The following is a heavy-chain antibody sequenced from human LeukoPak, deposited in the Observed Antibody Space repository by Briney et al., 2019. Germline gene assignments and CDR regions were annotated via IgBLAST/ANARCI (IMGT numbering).Heavy chain of an antibody. CDR1: GFTFSSYW. J-gene: IGHJ4*02. V-gene: IGHV3-7*03. CDR3: AKDLRRYYYDSSAGLDY. Sequence: GGSLRLSCAASGFTFSSYWMSWVRQAPGKGLEWVANIKQDGSEKYYVDSVKGRFTISRDNAKNSLYLQMNSLRAEDTAVYYCAKDLRRYYYDSSAGLDYWGQGTLVTVSS. CDR2: IKQDGSEK. D-gene: IGHD3-22*01.